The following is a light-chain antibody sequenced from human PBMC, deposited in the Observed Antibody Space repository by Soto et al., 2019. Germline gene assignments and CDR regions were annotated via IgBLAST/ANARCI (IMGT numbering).Light chain of an antibody. CDR2: KAS. V-gene: IGKV1-5*03. Sequence: DIQMTQSPSTLSASVGDRVIITCRASESISNWLAWYQQKPGKAPNLLIYKASSLKSGVPLRFSGSGSGTEFTLTINSLQPDDFANYYCQQYDTYWTFGQGTKVDIK. CDR1: ESISNW. J-gene: IGKJ1*01. CDR3: QQYDTYWT.